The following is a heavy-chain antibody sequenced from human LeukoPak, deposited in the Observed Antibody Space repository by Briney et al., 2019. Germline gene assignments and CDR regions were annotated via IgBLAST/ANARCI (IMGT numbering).Heavy chain of an antibody. D-gene: IGHD3-22*01. CDR2: IYYSGST. Sequence: SETLSLTCTVSGGSISSSSYYWGWIRQPPGKGLGWIGSIYYSGSTYYNPSLKSRVTISVDTSKNQFSLKLSSVTAADTAVNYCASIRSSGFPFDYWGQGTLVTVSS. CDR1: GGSISSSSYY. CDR3: ASIRSSGFPFDY. V-gene: IGHV4-39*01. J-gene: IGHJ4*02.